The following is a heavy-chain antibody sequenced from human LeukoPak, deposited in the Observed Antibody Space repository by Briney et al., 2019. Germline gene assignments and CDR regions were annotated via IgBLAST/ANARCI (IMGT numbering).Heavy chain of an antibody. Sequence: SVKVSCKASGGTFSSYAISWVRQAPGQGLEWMGGIIPIFGTANYAQKFQGRVTITTDESTSIAYMELSSLRSEDTAVYYCARDPSPDEGPLDYWGQGTLVTVSS. V-gene: IGHV1-69*05. CDR2: IIPIFGTA. J-gene: IGHJ4*02. D-gene: IGHD5-24*01. CDR1: GGTFSSYA. CDR3: ARDPSPDEGPLDY.